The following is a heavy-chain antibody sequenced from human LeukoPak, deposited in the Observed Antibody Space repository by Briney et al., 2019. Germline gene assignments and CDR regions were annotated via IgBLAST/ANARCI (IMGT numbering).Heavy chain of an antibody. V-gene: IGHV3-33*01. J-gene: IGHJ4*02. CDR1: GFTFSSYG. CDR3: ARDPTIDYYGSGSYSPPDYFDY. CDR2: IWYDGSNK. D-gene: IGHD3-10*01. Sequence: GGSLRLSCAASGFTFSSYGMHWVRQAPGKGLEWVAVIWYDGSNKYYADSVKGRFTISRDNSKNTLCLQMNSLRAEDTAVYYCARDPTIDYYGSGSYSPPDYFDYWGQGTLVTVSS.